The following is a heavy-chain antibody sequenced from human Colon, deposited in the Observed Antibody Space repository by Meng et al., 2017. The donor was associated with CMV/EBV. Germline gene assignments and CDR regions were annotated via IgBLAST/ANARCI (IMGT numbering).Heavy chain of an antibody. V-gene: IGHV3-48*03. CDR2: ISTTGYAI. CDR1: NFTFSSYE. J-gene: IGHJ3*01. Sequence: GGSLRLSCTASNFTFSSYEMHWVRQAPGKGLEWVSYISTTGYAIYYSDSVKGHFTISRDNAKNSLYLLMSSLRAEDTAVYYCARKGWNYREGFDFWGLGTMVTVSS. CDR3: ARKGWNYREGFDF. D-gene: IGHD3-16*02.